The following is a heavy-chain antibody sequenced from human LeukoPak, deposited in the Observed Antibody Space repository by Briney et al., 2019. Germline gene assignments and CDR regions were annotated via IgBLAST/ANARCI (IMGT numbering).Heavy chain of an antibody. V-gene: IGHV1-24*01. J-gene: IGHJ4*02. CDR2: FDPEDGET. Sequence: VASVKVSCKASGYTFTSYYMHWVRQAPGKGLEWMGGFDPEDGETIYAQKFQGRVTMTEDTSTDTAYMELSSLRSEDTAVYYRATDQYSYGAFDYWGQGTLVTVSS. CDR1: GYTFTSYY. CDR3: ATDQYSYGAFDY. D-gene: IGHD5-18*01.